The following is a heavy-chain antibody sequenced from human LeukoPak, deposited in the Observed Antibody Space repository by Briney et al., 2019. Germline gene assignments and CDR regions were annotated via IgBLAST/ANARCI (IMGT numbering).Heavy chain of an antibody. V-gene: IGHV1-18*01. J-gene: IGHJ4*02. CDR1: GYTFTSYG. CDR2: ISAYNGNT. CDR3: ARDAPYSSSLTPLDY. Sequence: GASVKVSCKASGYTFTSYGISWVRQAPGQGLEWMGWISAYNGNTNYAQKLQGRVTMTTDTSTSTAYMELRSLRSDDTAVYYCARDAPYSSSLTPLDYWGQGTLVTVSS. D-gene: IGHD6-13*01.